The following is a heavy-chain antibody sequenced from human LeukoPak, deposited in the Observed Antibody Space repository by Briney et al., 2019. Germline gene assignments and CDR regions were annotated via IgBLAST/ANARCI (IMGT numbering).Heavy chain of an antibody. Sequence: SETLSLTCTVSGGSISSSSYYWGWIRQPPGKGLEWIGSIYYSGSTYYNPSLKSRVTISVDTSKNQFSLKLSSVTAADTAVYYCVSWVCGGDCSYFDYWGQGTLVTVSS. V-gene: IGHV4-39*01. D-gene: IGHD2-21*02. CDR2: IYYSGST. J-gene: IGHJ4*02. CDR3: VSWVCGGDCSYFDY. CDR1: GGSISSSSYY.